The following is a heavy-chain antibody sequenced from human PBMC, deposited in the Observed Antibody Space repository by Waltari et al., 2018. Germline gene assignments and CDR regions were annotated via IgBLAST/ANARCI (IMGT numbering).Heavy chain of an antibody. J-gene: IGHJ4*02. V-gene: IGHV2-5*02. Sequence: QITLKESGPTLVKPTETVTLTCSLSVFSIISNGVAVGWIRQPPGKAPESLAIIYWDDDTLYSPSLRDRITITKDTSKNQVVLTMTNMDPVDTATYFCAHFAYRGSRLLDHWGQGALVTVAS. CDR1: VFSIISNGVA. CDR2: IYWDDDT. CDR3: AHFAYRGSRLLDH. D-gene: IGHD1-26*01.